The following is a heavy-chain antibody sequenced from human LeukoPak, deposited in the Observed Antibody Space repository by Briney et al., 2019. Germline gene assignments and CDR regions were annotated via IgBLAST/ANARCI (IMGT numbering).Heavy chain of an antibody. Sequence: PSETLSLTCAVYGGSFSAYYWSWIRQPAGKGLEWIGRIYTSGSTNYNPSLKSRVTMSVGTSKNQFSLKLSSVTAADTAVYYCARVGIAAAVNWFDPWGQGTLVTVSS. J-gene: IGHJ5*02. V-gene: IGHV4-59*10. D-gene: IGHD6-13*01. CDR3: ARVGIAAAVNWFDP. CDR2: IYTSGST. CDR1: GGSFSAYY.